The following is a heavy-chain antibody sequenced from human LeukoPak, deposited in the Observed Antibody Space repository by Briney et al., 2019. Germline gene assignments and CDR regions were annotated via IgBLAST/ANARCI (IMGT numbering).Heavy chain of an antibody. CDR1: GFTVSSNY. D-gene: IGHD3-10*01. CDR3: ARDQEYYGSGSPGYGMDV. CDR2: IYSGGST. V-gene: IGHV3-53*04. J-gene: IGHJ6*02. Sequence: GGSLRLSCAASGFTVSSNYMSWVRQAPGKGLEWVSVIYSGGSTYYADSVKGRFTISRHNSKNTLYLQMNSLRAEDTAVYYCARDQEYYGSGSPGYGMDVWGQGTTVTVSS.